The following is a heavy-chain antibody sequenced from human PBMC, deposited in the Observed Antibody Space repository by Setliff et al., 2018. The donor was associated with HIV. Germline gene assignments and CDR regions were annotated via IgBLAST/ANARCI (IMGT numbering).Heavy chain of an antibody. CDR2: IIPIFGTA. D-gene: IGHD1-26*01. CDR1: GGTFSSYA. J-gene: IGHJ4*02. V-gene: IGHV1-69*13. CDR3: ASGSHGEGATDY. Sequence: SVKVSCKASGGTFSSYAVSWVRQAPGQGLEWMGGIIPIFGTANYAQKFQGRVTITADESTNTAYMELSSLRSEDTAVYYCASGSHGEGATDYWGLGTLVTVSS.